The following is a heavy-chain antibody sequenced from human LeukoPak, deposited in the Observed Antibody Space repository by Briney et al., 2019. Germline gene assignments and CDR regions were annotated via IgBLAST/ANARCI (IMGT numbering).Heavy chain of an antibody. CDR3: ARDGYYGSGSPPSLYFDY. Sequence: PGGSLRLSCAAAGFTFRNYVIHWVRQAPGKGREWVAVTSSDLNVKLYADSVKGRFTISRDNSRSTLYLQLNSLRPEDTAIYYCARDGYYGSGSPPSLYFDYWGQGTLVTVSS. D-gene: IGHD3-10*01. CDR2: TSSDLNVK. V-gene: IGHV3-30-3*01. CDR1: GFTFRNYV. J-gene: IGHJ4*02.